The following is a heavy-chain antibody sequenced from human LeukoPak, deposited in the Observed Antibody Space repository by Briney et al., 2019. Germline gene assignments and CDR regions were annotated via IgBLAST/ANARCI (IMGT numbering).Heavy chain of an antibody. D-gene: IGHD1-26*01. J-gene: IGHJ2*01. CDR2: IIPILGIA. Sequence: GASVKVSCKASGGTFSSYAISWVRQAPGQGLEWMGRIIPILGIANYAQKFQGRVTITADKSTSTAYMELSSLRSEDTAVYYCARGGASSRYFDLWGRGTLVTVSS. V-gene: IGHV1-69*04. CDR3: ARGGASSRYFDL. CDR1: GGTFSSYA.